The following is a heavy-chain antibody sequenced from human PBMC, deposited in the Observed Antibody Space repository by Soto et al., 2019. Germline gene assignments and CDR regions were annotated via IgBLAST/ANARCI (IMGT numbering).Heavy chain of an antibody. D-gene: IGHD2-2*02. CDR1: GFTFSSYW. Sequence: GSLRLSCAASGFTFSSYWMSWVRQAPGKGLEWVANIKQDGSEKYYVDSVKGRFTISRDNAKNSLYLQMNSLRAEDTAVYYCARDAIFQSVWFDPWGQGTLVTVSS. V-gene: IGHV3-7*01. J-gene: IGHJ5*02. CDR2: IKQDGSEK. CDR3: ARDAIFQSVWFDP.